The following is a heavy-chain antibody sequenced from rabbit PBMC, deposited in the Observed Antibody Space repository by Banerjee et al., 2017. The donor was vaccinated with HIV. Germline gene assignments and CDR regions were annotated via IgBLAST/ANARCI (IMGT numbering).Heavy chain of an antibody. J-gene: IGHJ4*01. Sequence: QEQLKESGGGLVQPGGSLKLTCTVSGFTISSSYYMCWVRQAPGKGLEWIGCINTGSSDNTYYASWVKGRFTISRTSSTTVTLQMTSLTAADTASYFCARDLAGVIGWNFGLWGPGTLVTVS. V-gene: IGHV1S45*01. CDR3: ARDLAGVIGWNFGL. CDR1: GFTISSSYY. D-gene: IGHD4-1*01. CDR2: INTGSSDNT.